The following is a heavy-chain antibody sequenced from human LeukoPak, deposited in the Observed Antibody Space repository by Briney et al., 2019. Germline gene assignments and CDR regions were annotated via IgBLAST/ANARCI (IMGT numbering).Heavy chain of an antibody. CDR3: ARSGYNWNDVIFFDY. CDR2: ISSSSSSI. D-gene: IGHD1-1*01. J-gene: IGHJ4*02. V-gene: IGHV3-21*01. Sequence: GGSLRLSCAASGFTFSGYTMNWVRQAPGKGLEGVSSISSSSSSIYYADSVKGRFTISRDKAKKSLYLQMKRLRAEDTAVYYCARSGYNWNDVIFFDYWGQGILVTVSS. CDR1: GFTFSGYT.